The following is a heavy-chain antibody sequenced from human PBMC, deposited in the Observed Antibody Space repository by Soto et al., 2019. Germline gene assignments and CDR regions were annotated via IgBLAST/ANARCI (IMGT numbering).Heavy chain of an antibody. CDR2: IYYSGST. V-gene: IGHV4-39*01. D-gene: IGHD3-9*01. CDR1: GGSISSSSYY. Sequence: SETLSLTCTVSGGSISSSSYYWGWIRQPPGKGLEWIGSIYYSGSTYYNPSLKSRVTISVDTSKNQFSLKLSSVTAADTAVYYCARTGNYDILTGYYQCWFDPWGQGTLVTVSS. J-gene: IGHJ5*02. CDR3: ARTGNYDILTGYYQCWFDP.